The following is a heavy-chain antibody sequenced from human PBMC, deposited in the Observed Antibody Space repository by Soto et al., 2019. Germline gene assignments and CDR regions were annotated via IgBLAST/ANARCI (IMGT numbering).Heavy chain of an antibody. J-gene: IGHJ4*02. CDR2: INHSGST. CDR1: GGSFSGYY. D-gene: IGHD3-10*01. V-gene: IGHV4-34*01. CDR3: ARGYYGSGSYWDY. Sequence: SETLSLTCAVYGGSFSGYYWSWIRQPPGKGLEWIGEINHSGSTNYNPSLKSRVTISVDTSKNQFSLKLSSVTAADTAVYYCARGYYGSGSYWDYWGQGTLVTVSS.